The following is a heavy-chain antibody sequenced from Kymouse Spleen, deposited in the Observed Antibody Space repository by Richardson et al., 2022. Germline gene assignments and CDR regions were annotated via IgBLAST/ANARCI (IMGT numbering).Heavy chain of an antibody. Sequence: EVQLVESGGGLVQPGGSLRLSCAASGFTFSSYDMHWVRQATGKGLEWVSAIGTAGDTYYPGSVKGRFTISRENAKNSLYLQMNSLRAGDTAVYYCARDEM*WW*LPFDYWGQGTLVTVSS. CDR2: IGTAGDT. D-gene: IGHD2-15*01. J-gene: IGHJ4*02. CDR1: GFTFSSYD. V-gene: IGHV3-13*01. CDR3: ARDEM*WW*LPFDY.